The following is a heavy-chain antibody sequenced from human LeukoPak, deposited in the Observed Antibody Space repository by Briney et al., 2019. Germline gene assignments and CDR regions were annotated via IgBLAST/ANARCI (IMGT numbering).Heavy chain of an antibody. CDR2: IRNRANSFTT. Sequence: PGGSLRLSCAASGFIFSDHYMDWVRQAPGKGLEWVGRIRNRANSFTTEYAASVKGRFSISRDDSKNSLYLQMNSLKIEDTAVYYCARDSVGYYDFWSGYSYAFDYWGQGTLVTVSS. CDR3: ARDSVGYYDFWSGYSYAFDY. J-gene: IGHJ4*02. V-gene: IGHV3-72*01. CDR1: GFIFSDHY. D-gene: IGHD3-3*01.